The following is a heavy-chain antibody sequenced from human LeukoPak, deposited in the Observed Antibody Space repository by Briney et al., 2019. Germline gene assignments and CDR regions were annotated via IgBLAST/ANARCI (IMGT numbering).Heavy chain of an antibody. V-gene: IGHV3-30*02. J-gene: IGHJ5*02. CDR1: GFTFSSYE. Sequence: GGSLRLSCAASGFTFSSYEMNWVRQAPGKGLEWVAFIRSDGSNKYYADSVKGRFTISRDNSKNTLSLQMNSLRAEDTAVYYCAKDYSKTSYYGSGTYFRPNWFDPWGQGTLVTVSS. CDR2: IRSDGSNK. D-gene: IGHD3-10*01. CDR3: AKDYSKTSYYGSGTYFRPNWFDP.